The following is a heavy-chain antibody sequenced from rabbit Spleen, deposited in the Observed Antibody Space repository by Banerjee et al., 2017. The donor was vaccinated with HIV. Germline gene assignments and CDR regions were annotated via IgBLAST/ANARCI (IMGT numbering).Heavy chain of an antibody. D-gene: IGHD1-1*01. CDR2: INTATGKA. CDR1: GFSFSDRDV. CDR3: ARDTSSSFSSYGMDL. J-gene: IGHJ6*01. V-gene: IGHV1S45*01. Sequence: QEQLEESGGGLVKPEGSLTVTCKASGFSFSDRDVMCWVRQAPGKGLEWIACINTATGKAVYASWAKGRFIMSRTSSTKVTLQMTSLTAADTATYFCARDTSSSFSSYGMDLWGPGTLVTVS.